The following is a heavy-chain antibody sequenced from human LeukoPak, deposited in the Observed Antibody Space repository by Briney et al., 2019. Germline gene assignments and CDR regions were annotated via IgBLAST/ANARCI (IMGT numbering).Heavy chain of an antibody. J-gene: IGHJ4*02. Sequence: GGSLRLSCAASGFTFSSYAMSWVRQAPGKGLEWVSVTSGSGDSTYFIDSVKGRFTISRDNSKNTLDLQMNSLRAEDTAVYYCAKGGVTMGIIDYWGQGTLVTVSS. CDR2: TSGSGDST. CDR1: GFTFSSYA. CDR3: AKGGVTMGIIDY. D-gene: IGHD3-10*01. V-gene: IGHV3-23*01.